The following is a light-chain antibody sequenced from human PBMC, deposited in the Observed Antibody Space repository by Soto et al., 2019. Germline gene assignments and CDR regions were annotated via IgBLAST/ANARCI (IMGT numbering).Light chain of an antibody. CDR2: EVT. CDR1: SSDVGGYNY. CDR3: SSYAGINNLV. V-gene: IGLV2-8*01. J-gene: IGLJ3*02. Sequence: QSVLTQPPSASGSPGQSVAISCTGTSSDVGGYNYVSWYQQHPGKAPKLIIYEVTKRPSGVPDRFSGSKSGNTASLTVSGLQAEDEANYYCSSYAGINNLVFDGGTKLTVL.